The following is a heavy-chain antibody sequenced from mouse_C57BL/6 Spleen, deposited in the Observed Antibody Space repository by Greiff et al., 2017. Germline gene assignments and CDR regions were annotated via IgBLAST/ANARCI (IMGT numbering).Heavy chain of an antibody. J-gene: IGHJ3*01. CDR2: IDPSDSYT. CDR3: ASPPLYYGSSPFAY. D-gene: IGHD1-1*01. Sequence: QVQLQQPGAELVKPGASVKLSCKASGYTFTSYWMQWVKQRPGQGLEWIGEIDPSDSYTNYNQKFKGKATLTVDTSSSTAYMQLSSLTSEDSAVYYCASPPLYYGSSPFAYWGKGTLVTVS. CDR1: GYTFTSYW. V-gene: IGHV1-50*01.